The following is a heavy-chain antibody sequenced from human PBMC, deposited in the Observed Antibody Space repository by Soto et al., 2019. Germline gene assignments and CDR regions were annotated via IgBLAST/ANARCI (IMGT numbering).Heavy chain of an antibody. CDR2: ISYDGSNK. CDR1: GFTFSSYA. J-gene: IGHJ3*02. CDR3: AREYGIGGAAFDI. V-gene: IGHV3-30-3*01. Sequence: QAQLVESGGGVVQPGRSLRLSCAASGFTFSSYAMHWVRQAPGKGLEWVAVISYDGSNKYYADSVKGRFTISRDNSKNTLYLQMNSLRAEDTAVYYCAREYGIGGAAFDIWGQGTMVTVSS. D-gene: IGHD2-15*01.